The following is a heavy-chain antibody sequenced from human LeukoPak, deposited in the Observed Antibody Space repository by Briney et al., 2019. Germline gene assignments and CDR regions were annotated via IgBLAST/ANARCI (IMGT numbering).Heavy chain of an antibody. CDR3: ARGVSCSSTSCYLHWFDP. CDR2: ISAYNGNT. Sequence: ASVKVSCKASGYTFTSYYMHWVRQAPGQGLEWMGWISAYNGNTNYAQKLQGRVTMTTDTSTSTAYMELRSLRSDDTAVYYCARGVSCSSTSCYLHWFDPWGQGTLVTVSS. CDR1: GYTFTSYY. J-gene: IGHJ5*02. V-gene: IGHV1-18*04. D-gene: IGHD2-2*01.